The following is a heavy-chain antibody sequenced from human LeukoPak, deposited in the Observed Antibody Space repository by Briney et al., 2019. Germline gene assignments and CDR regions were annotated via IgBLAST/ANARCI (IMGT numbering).Heavy chain of an antibody. Sequence: PSETLSLTCTVSGGSISSYYWSWIRQPPGKGLEWIGYIYYSGSTNYNPSLKSRVTISVDTSKNQFSLKLSSVTAADTAVYYCARGTLAAAGIEIFYYFDYWGQGTLVTVSS. CDR1: GGSISSYY. D-gene: IGHD6-13*01. CDR2: IYYSGST. CDR3: ARGTLAAAGIEIFYYFDY. V-gene: IGHV4-59*01. J-gene: IGHJ4*02.